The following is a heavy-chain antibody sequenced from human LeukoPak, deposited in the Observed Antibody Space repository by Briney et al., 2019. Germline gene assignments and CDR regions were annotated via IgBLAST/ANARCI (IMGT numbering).Heavy chain of an antibody. D-gene: IGHD3-22*01. J-gene: IGHJ4*02. Sequence: GGSLRLSCAASGFTFSSYSMNWVRQAPGKGLEWVSYISSSSSTIYYADSVKGRFTISRDNAKNSLYLQMNSLRAEDTAVYYCARDMRDYYDSSGYYPNYWGQGTLVTVSS. V-gene: IGHV3-48*04. CDR3: ARDMRDYYDSSGYYPNY. CDR1: GFTFSSYS. CDR2: ISSSSSTI.